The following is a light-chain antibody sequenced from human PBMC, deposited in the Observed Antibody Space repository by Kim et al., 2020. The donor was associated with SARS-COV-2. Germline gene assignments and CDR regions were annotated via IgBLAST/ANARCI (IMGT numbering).Light chain of an antibody. CDR3: QSYDSSNWV. CDR2: EDN. V-gene: IGLV6-57*03. CDR1: SGSIAGNY. J-gene: IGLJ3*02. Sequence: GTTVTSSCTRSSGSIAGNYVQWYQQRPGSAPTTVIYEDNQRPSGVPDRFSGSIDSSSNSASLTISGLKTEDEADYYCQSYDSSNWVFGGGTQLTVL.